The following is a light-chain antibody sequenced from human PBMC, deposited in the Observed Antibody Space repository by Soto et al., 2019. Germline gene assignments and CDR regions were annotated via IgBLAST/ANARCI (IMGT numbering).Light chain of an antibody. V-gene: IGKV3-20*01. CDR1: QTVDSRY. J-gene: IGKJ1*01. CDR3: QQYDSTVWT. Sequence: EILLTQSPGTLSLSPGETATLSCRASQTVDSRYLAWYQQKRGQAPTLLIYATSSRATGVPDRFSGGGSGPDFTLTIRRLEPEDFAVYYCQQYDSTVWTFGQGTKVDIK. CDR2: ATS.